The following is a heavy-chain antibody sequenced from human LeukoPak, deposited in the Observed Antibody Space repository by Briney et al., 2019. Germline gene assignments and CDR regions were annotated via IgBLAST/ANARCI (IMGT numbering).Heavy chain of an antibody. D-gene: IGHD3-16*02. V-gene: IGHV3-30-3*01. CDR3: ARDADHRFFVYYFDY. CDR2: ISNDGNSK. J-gene: IGHJ4*02. Sequence: GGSLRLSCAASGFTFSNYAMHWVRQAPGKGLEWVAVISNDGNSKYYAGSVKGRFTISRDNSKNTLFLQMNSLTAEDTALYYCARDADHRFFVYYFDYWGQGTLVPVSS. CDR1: GFTFSNYA.